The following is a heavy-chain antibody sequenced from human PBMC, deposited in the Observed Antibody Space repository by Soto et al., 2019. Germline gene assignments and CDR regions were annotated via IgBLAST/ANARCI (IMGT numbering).Heavy chain of an antibody. CDR1: GFTFSSYE. V-gene: IGHV3-48*03. Sequence: GGSLRLSCAASGFTFSSYEMNWVRQAPGKGLEWVSYISSSGSTIYYADSVKGRFTISRDNAKNSLYLQMNSLRAEDTAVYYCARAPVLLWFGESYYYGMDVWGQGTTVTVS. CDR2: ISSSGSTI. D-gene: IGHD3-10*01. J-gene: IGHJ6*02. CDR3: ARAPVLLWFGESYYYGMDV.